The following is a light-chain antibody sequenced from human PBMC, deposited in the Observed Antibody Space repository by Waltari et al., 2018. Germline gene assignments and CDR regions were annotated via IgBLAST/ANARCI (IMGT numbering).Light chain of an antibody. V-gene: IGKV1-39*01. CDR2: AAA. CDR3: QQSYSTLTWT. J-gene: IGKJ1*01. CDR1: QSISSY. Sequence: DIQMTQSPSSLSASVGDRVTITCRASQSISSYLYWYQQKQGKAPKLLIYAAASLRSGVPSRFSGSGSGTDFTLTISSLQPEDFATYYCQQSYSTLTWTFGQGTKVEIK.